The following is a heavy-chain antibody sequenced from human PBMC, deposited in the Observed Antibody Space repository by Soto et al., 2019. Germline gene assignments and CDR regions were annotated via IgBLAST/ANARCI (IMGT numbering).Heavy chain of an antibody. CDR2: TYYRSKWYN. J-gene: IGHJ6*02. D-gene: IGHD6-13*01. CDR3: ARDRKLQQLGHYYYGMDV. V-gene: IGHV6-1*01. Sequence: QTLSLTCAISGDSVSSNSAAWNWIRQSPSRGLEWLGRTYYRSKWYNDYAVSVKSRITINADTSKNQVSLHLNSVTPEDTAVYYCARDRKLQQLGHYYYGMDVWGQGTTVTVSS. CDR1: GDSVSSNSAA.